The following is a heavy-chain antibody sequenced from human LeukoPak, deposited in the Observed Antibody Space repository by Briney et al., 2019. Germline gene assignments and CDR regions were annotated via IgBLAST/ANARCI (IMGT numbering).Heavy chain of an antibody. V-gene: IGHV4-34*01. CDR1: GGSFSGYY. CDR2: INHSGST. J-gene: IGHJ4*02. Sequence: SETLSLTCAVYGGSFSGYYWSWIRQPPGKGLEWIGEINHSGSTNYNPSLKSRVTISVDTSKNLFSLKLSSVTAADTAVYYCARGLNKYCSGGSCYSGSWGQGTLVTVSS. D-gene: IGHD2-15*01. CDR3: ARGLNKYCSGGSCYSGS.